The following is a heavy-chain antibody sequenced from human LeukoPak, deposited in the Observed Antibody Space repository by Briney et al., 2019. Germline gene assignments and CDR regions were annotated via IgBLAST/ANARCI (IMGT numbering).Heavy chain of an antibody. Sequence: SETLSLTCTVSGGSIISSNYYWVWIRQPPGKGLEWMGSMSHGGTTYYNPSLKSRLSISVDTSKSHFSLSLSSVTAADTAVYYCAREYDFWSGYRWFDPWGQGTLVTVSS. CDR1: GGSIISSNYY. J-gene: IGHJ5*02. V-gene: IGHV4-39*02. CDR2: MSHGGTT. CDR3: AREYDFWSGYRWFDP. D-gene: IGHD3-3*01.